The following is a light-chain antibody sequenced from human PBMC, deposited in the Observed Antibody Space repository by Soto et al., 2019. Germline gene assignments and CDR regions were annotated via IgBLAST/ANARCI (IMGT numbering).Light chain of an antibody. CDR2: NAA. CDR3: QHYNNWPWT. J-gene: IGKJ1*01. Sequence: ETLLTQSPATLSLSPGARATLSCLASRSVNRDLAWYQQKPGQVPRLLIYNAATRASGIPARFSGSGSGTEFTLTISSLQPEDFAVYYCQHYNNWPWTFGQGTKVDIK. CDR1: RSVNRD. V-gene: IGKV3-15*01.